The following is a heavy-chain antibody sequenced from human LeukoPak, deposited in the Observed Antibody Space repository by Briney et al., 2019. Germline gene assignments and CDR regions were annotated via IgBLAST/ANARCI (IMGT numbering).Heavy chain of an antibody. J-gene: IGHJ4*02. CDR2: ISDRGGVT. V-gene: IGHV3-23*01. CDR1: GFTFSSSS. CDR3: TTAWGSHAITWYNFDY. Sequence: PGGSLRLSCAASGFTFSSSSMSWVRQAPRKGLEWVSGISDRGGVTYHADSVQGRFTISRDNSKNTLYLQMNNLRADDTALYYCTTAWGSHAITWYNFDYWGQGALVTVSS. D-gene: IGHD1-14*01.